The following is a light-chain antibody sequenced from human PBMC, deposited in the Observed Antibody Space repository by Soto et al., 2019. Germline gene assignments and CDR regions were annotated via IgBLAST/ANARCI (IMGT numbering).Light chain of an antibody. CDR1: SSDVGGYNY. CDR3: CSYAGSSTWV. CDR2: EVS. V-gene: IGLV2-14*01. J-gene: IGLJ3*02. Sequence: QSALTQPASVSGSPGQSITISCTGTSSDVGGYNYVSWYQQHPGKAPKLMIYEVSNRPSGVSNRFSGSKSANTASLTISGLQAEDEADYYCCSYAGSSTWVFGGGTKLTVL.